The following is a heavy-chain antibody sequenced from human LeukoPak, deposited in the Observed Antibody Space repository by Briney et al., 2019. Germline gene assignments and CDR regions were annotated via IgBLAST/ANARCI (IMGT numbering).Heavy chain of an antibody. Sequence: GGSLRLSCAASGFTLSTYSMNWVRQAPGKGPEWLSHISSGSSTIYYADSVKGRFTISRDNAKNSLYLQMSSLRAEDTAVYYCARGRGNDYWGQGTLVTVSS. CDR1: GFTLSTYS. CDR2: ISSGSSTI. V-gene: IGHV3-48*04. CDR3: ARGRGNDY. J-gene: IGHJ4*02.